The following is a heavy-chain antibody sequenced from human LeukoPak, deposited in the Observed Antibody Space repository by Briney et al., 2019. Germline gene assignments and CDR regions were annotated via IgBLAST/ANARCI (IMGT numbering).Heavy chain of an antibody. D-gene: IGHD2-15*01. CDR1: GGSISSGFYD. J-gene: IGHJ5*02. CDR3: ARGGPYCSGGGCYSRTSNWFDP. V-gene: IGHV4-61*09. CDR2: IYTSKSM. Sequence: SETLSLTCTVSGGSISSGFYDWYWIRQPAGKGLEWIGHIYTSKSMNYNPSLKSRVTISVDTSKNQFSLKLSSVTATDTAVYYCARGGPYCSGGGCYSRTSNWFDPWGQGTLVTVSS.